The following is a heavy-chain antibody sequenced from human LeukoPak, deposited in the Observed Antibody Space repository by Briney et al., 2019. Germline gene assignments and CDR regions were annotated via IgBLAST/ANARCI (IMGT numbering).Heavy chain of an antibody. CDR2: IYHSGST. CDR3: ARDQGLGYCSGGSCYSGWFDP. D-gene: IGHD2-15*01. J-gene: IGHJ5*02. Sequence: PSETLSLTCAVSGGSISSGGYSWSWIRQPPGKGLEWIGYIYHSGSTYYNPSLKSRVTISVDRSKNQFSLKLSSVTAADTAVYYCARDQGLGYCSGGSCYSGWFDPWGQGTLVTVSS. CDR1: GGSISSGGYS. V-gene: IGHV4-30-2*01.